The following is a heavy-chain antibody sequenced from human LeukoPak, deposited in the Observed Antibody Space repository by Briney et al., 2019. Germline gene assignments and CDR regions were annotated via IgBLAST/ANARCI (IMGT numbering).Heavy chain of an antibody. J-gene: IGHJ5*02. CDR2: IYYSGST. Sequence: TPSETLSLTCTVSGGSISSSSYYWGWIRPPPGKGLEWTGSIYYSGSTYYNPSLKSRVTISVDTSKSQFSLKLSSVTAADTAVYYCARGSTVTAFDPWGQGTLVTVSS. D-gene: IGHD4-17*01. CDR1: GGSISSSSYY. CDR3: ARGSTVTAFDP. V-gene: IGHV4-39*01.